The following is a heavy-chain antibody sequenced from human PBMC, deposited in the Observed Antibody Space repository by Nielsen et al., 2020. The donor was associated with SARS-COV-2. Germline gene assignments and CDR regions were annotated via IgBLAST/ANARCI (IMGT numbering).Heavy chain of an antibody. CDR2: INSDGSST. Sequence: GESLKISCAASGFTFSSYSMNWVRQAPGKGLVWVSRINSDGSSTSYADSVKGRFTISRDNAKNSLYLQMNSLRAEDTAVYYCARDLVGATRGTFDYWGQGTLVTVSS. J-gene: IGHJ4*02. V-gene: IGHV3-74*01. D-gene: IGHD1-26*01. CDR1: GFTFSSYS. CDR3: ARDLVGATRGTFDY.